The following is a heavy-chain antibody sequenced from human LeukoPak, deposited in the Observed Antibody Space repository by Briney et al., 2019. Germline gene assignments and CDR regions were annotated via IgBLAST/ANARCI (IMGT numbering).Heavy chain of an antibody. CDR3: ARHSSGSGGAFQY. Sequence: SQTLSLTCTVSGGSISSGDYYWSWIRQPPGKGLEWIGYIYYSGSTYYNPSLKSRVTISEDTSKNQLSLKLGSLTAADTAVYYCARHSSGSGGAFQYWGQGNPGHRLL. CDR1: GGSISSGDYY. J-gene: IGHJ4*02. D-gene: IGHD6-19*01. V-gene: IGHV4-30-4*01. CDR2: IYYSGST.